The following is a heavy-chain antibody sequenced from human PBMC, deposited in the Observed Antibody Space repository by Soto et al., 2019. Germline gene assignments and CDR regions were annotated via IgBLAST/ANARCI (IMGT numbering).Heavy chain of an antibody. J-gene: IGHJ3*02. CDR3: ARRDGSGSYVIYSAFDI. D-gene: IGHD3-10*01. V-gene: IGHV5-51*01. CDR1: GYSFTSYW. CDR2: IYPGDSDT. Sequence: GESLKISCKGSGYSFTSYWIGLVRQMPGKGLEWMGIIYPGDSDTRYSPSFQGQVTISADKSISTAYLQWSSLKASDTAMYYCARRDGSGSYVIYSAFDIWGQGTMVTVSS.